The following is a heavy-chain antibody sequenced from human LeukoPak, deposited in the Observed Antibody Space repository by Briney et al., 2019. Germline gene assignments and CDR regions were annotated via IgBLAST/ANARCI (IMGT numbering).Heavy chain of an antibody. CDR3: ARGRKYSYGTYYYGLDV. Sequence: PGGSLRLSCVASGFTFSTYAMHWVRQAPGKGLEWVAVILYDGNNKYYADSVKGRFTISRDNSKNTLHLQMNSLRAEDTAVYYCARGRKYSYGTYYYGLDVWGQGTTVTVCS. CDR2: ILYDGNNK. CDR1: GFTFSTYA. D-gene: IGHD5-18*01. J-gene: IGHJ6*02. V-gene: IGHV3-30-3*01.